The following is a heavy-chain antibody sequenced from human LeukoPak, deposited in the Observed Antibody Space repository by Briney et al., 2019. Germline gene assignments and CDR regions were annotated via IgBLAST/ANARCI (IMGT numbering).Heavy chain of an antibody. CDR2: ISSSGSTI. D-gene: IGHD1-26*01. V-gene: IGHV3-11*01. J-gene: IGHJ1*01. Sequence: PGGSLRLSCAASGFTFSDYYMSWIRQAPGKGLEWVSYISSSGSTIYYADSVRGRFAISRDNAKNSLYLQMNSLRAEDTAVYYCARGATTGAEYFQHWGQGTLVTVSS. CDR1: GFTFSDYY. CDR3: ARGATTGAEYFQH.